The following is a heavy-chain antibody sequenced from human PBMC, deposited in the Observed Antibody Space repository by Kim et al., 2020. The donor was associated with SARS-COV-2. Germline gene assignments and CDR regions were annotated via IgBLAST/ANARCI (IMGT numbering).Heavy chain of an antibody. V-gene: IGHV3-30*04. CDR1: GFTFSSYA. Sequence: WGSLRLSCAASGFTFSSYAMHWVRQAPGKGLEWVAVISYDGSNKYYADSVKGRFTISRDNSKNTLYLQMNSLRAEDTAVYYCARVGYSSSWYSVEYYYY. J-gene: IGHJ6*01. CDR3: ARVGYSSSWYSVEYYYY. CDR2: ISYDGSNK. D-gene: IGHD6-13*01.